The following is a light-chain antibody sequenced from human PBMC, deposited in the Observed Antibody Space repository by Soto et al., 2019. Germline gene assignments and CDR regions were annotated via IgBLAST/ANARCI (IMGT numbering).Light chain of an antibody. Sequence: DIKINQSPSTVSGSIGDRVTIRCRASQTISSWLAWYQQKPGKAPKLLIYKASTLKSGVPSRCSGSGSGTEFTLTISSLQPDDFATYYCQHYNSYSEAFGQGTKVDIK. CDR2: KAS. CDR3: QHYNSYSEA. CDR1: QTISSW. V-gene: IGKV1-5*03. J-gene: IGKJ1*01.